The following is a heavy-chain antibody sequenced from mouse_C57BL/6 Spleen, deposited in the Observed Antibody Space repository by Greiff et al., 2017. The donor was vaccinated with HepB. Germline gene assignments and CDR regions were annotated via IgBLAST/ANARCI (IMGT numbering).Heavy chain of an antibody. Sequence: QVQLQQSGPELVKPGASVKISCKASGYAFSSSWMNWVKQRPGKGLEWIGRIYPGDGDTNYNGKFKGKATLTADKSSSTAYMQLSSLTSEDSAVYFCAREEIATVVAPFDYWGQGTTLTVSS. CDR1: GYAFSSSW. J-gene: IGHJ2*01. V-gene: IGHV1-82*01. CDR3: AREEIATVVAPFDY. CDR2: IYPGDGDT. D-gene: IGHD1-1*01.